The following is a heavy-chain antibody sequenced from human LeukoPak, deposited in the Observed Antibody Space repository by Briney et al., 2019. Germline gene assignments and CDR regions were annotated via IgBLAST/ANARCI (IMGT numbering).Heavy chain of an antibody. V-gene: IGHV4-61*05. CDR1: GGSISSSSYY. CDR3: ARGAGRPDY. Sequence: KASETLSLTCTVSGGSISSSSYYWGWIRQPPGKGLEWIGYIYYSGSTNYNPSLKSRVTISVDTSKNQFSLKLSSVTAADTAVYYCARGAGRPDYWGQGTLVTVSS. CDR2: IYYSGST. J-gene: IGHJ4*02. D-gene: IGHD6-19*01.